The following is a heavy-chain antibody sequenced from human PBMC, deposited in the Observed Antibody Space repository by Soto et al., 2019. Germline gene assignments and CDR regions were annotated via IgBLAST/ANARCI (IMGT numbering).Heavy chain of an antibody. J-gene: IGHJ6*03. V-gene: IGHV4-61*08. D-gene: IGHD3-10*01. CDR2: IYYSGST. CDR3: ARELAYYNYYYYMDV. CDR1: GGSISSGGYY. Sequence: SETLSLTCTVSGGSISSGGYYWSWIRQPPGKGLEWIGYIYYSGSTNYNPSLKSRVTISVDTSKNQFSLKLSSVTAADTAVYYCARELAYYNYYYYMDVWGKGTTVTVSS.